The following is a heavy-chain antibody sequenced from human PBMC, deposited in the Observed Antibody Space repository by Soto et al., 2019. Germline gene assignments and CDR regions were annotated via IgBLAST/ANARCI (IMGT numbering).Heavy chain of an antibody. V-gene: IGHV1-69*02. J-gene: IGHJ6*01. CDR3: ARRSITFGGVIVIPGGMDV. CDR1: GGTFSSYT. CDR2: IIPILGIA. Sequence: QVQLVQSGAEVKKPGSSVKVSCKASGGTFSSYTISWVRQAPGQGLEWMGRIIPILGIANYAQKFQGRVTITADKSTSTAYMELSSLRSEDTAVYYCARRSITFGGVIVIPGGMDVWGQGTTVTVSS. D-gene: IGHD3-16*02.